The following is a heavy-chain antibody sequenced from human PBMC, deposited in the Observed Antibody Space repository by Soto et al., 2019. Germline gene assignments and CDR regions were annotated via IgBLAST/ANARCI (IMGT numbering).Heavy chain of an antibody. V-gene: IGHV3-30-3*01. CDR2: ISYDGSNK. D-gene: IGHD2-8*02. J-gene: IGHJ6*02. Sequence: PGGSLRLSCAASGFTFSSYAMHWVRQAPGKGLEWVAVISYDGSNKYYADSVKGRFTISRDNSKNTLYLQMNSLRAEDTAVYYCARDFTGGNPVFDHYYGMDVWGQGTTVTVSS. CDR3: ARDFTGGNPVFDHYYGMDV. CDR1: GFTFSSYA.